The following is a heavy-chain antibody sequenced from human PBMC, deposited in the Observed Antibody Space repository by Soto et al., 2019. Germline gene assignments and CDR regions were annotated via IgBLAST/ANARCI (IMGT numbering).Heavy chain of an antibody. Sequence: QVQLVQSGAEVQKPGSSLRVTCEASGGTLSSYTFNWVRQAPGQGLAWMGRIIPVLNITNYAQNFKGRVTITADKSTSTVYMELSSLRSDDSAIYDCARGVWVTDGGMNYYYYYMDVWGKGSTVTVSS. D-gene: IGHD2-21*02. CDR2: IIPVLNIT. CDR3: ARGVWVTDGGMNYYYYYMDV. CDR1: GGTLSSYT. V-gene: IGHV1-69*02. J-gene: IGHJ6*03.